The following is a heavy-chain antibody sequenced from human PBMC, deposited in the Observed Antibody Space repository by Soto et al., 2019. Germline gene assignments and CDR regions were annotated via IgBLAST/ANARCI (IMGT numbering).Heavy chain of an antibody. J-gene: IGHJ5*02. CDR3: ARVGPSYSGYGFDP. Sequence: ASVKFSGKASGTTFPVYYIHWVRQAPEQGLEWMGIINPSGGRQSYAKKFKGRVTMTKDTSTSTVYMERSSLRSEDTAVYYCARVGPSYSGYGFDPWGEGTLVTVSS. CDR1: GTTFPVYY. V-gene: IGHV1-46*01. D-gene: IGHD5-12*01. CDR2: INPSGGRQ.